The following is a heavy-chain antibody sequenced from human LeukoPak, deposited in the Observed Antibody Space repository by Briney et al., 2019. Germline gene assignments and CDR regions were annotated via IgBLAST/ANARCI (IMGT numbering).Heavy chain of an antibody. D-gene: IGHD2-15*01. Sequence: GGSLRLSCTASGFTFSSYSMNWVRQAPGKGLEWVSYISSSGSTIYYADSVKGRFTISRDNAKSSLYLQMNSLRAEDTAVYYCARDLSLYCSGGSCYSLNYWGQGTLVTVSS. CDR2: ISSSGSTI. J-gene: IGHJ4*02. CDR1: GFTFSSYS. CDR3: ARDLSLYCSGGSCYSLNY. V-gene: IGHV3-48*04.